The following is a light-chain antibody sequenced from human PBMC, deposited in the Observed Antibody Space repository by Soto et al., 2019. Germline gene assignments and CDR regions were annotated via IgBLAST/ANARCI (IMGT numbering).Light chain of an antibody. Sequence: DIQMTQSPSTLSASVGDRVTITCRASQSVRSWLAWYQQKPGRAPNLLIYAASSLQSGVPSRFSGSGSGTDFTLTISSLQSEDFAVYFCQQYNKWPRTFGQGTKVDI. CDR2: AAS. J-gene: IGKJ1*01. V-gene: IGKV1-5*01. CDR3: QQYNKWPRT. CDR1: QSVRSW.